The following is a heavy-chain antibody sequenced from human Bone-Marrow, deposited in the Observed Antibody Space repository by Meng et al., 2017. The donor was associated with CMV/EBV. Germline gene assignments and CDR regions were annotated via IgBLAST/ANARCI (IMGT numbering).Heavy chain of an antibody. V-gene: IGHV4-30-4*08. CDR3: ASDYYYGTDV. J-gene: IGHJ6*02. CDR1: GGSISSGDYY. CDR2: IYYSGST. Sequence: LRLSCTVSGGSISSGDYYWSWIRQPPGKGLEWIGYIYYSGSTYYNPSLKSRVTISVDTFKNHFSLTRSSVTAVDTAVYYCASDYYYGTDVWGQGTTVTVSS.